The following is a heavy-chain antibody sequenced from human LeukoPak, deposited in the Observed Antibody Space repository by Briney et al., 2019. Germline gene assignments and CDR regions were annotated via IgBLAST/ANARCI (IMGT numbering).Heavy chain of an antibody. D-gene: IGHD6-6*01. J-gene: IGHJ3*02. CDR2: ISSSGSGT. CDR3: AKDLLSTIAAPDAFDI. V-gene: IGHV3-23*01. Sequence: GGSLRLSCAASGFTFSTYAMSWVRQAPGKGLEWVSAISSSGSGTYYADSVKGRFTISRDDSKNTLYLQMNSLRAEDTAVYYCAKDLLSTIAAPDAFDIWGQGTTVTVSS. CDR1: GFTFSTYA.